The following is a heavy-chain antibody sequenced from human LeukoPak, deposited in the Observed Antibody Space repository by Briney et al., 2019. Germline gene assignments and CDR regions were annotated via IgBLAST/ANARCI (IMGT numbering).Heavy chain of an antibody. Sequence: GGSMSLSCAASGFTFSSYWMSWVRQAPGKGLEWVANIKQDGSEKYYVDSVKGRFTISRDNAKNSMYLQMNSLRAEDTSVYYCARVLGCSYDSDFDYWGQGTLVTVSS. CDR2: IKQDGSEK. CDR3: ARVLGCSYDSDFDY. D-gene: IGHD5-18*01. J-gene: IGHJ4*02. CDR1: GFTFSSYW. V-gene: IGHV3-7*01.